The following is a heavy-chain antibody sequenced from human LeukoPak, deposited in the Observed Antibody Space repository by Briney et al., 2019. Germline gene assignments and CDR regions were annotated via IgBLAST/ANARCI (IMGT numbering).Heavy chain of an antibody. V-gene: IGHV3-48*03. J-gene: IGHJ3*02. CDR1: GFTFSSYE. Sequence: GGSLRLSCAASGFTFSSYEMNWVRQAPGKGLERVPYISSSGSTIYYADSVKGRFTISRDNAKNSLYLQMNSLRAEDTAVYYCASTHYYDPLFDIWGQGTMVTVSS. CDR2: ISSSGSTI. CDR3: ASTHYYDPLFDI. D-gene: IGHD3-22*01.